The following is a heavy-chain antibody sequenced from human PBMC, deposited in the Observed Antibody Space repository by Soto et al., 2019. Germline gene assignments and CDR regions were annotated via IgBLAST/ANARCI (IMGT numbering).Heavy chain of an antibody. D-gene: IGHD3-10*01. CDR3: ARLPRTTTSGSGTDF. J-gene: IGHJ4*02. V-gene: IGHV4-39*01. Sequence: SETLSLTCTVSGGSISGDYWGWIRQPPGRGLEWIATIYYSGRTFYNPSLESRVTIYVDTSRDQFSLKLTSVTAADTAVYYCARLPRTTTSGSGTDFWGQGTLVTVSS. CDR1: GGSISGDY. CDR2: IYYSGRT.